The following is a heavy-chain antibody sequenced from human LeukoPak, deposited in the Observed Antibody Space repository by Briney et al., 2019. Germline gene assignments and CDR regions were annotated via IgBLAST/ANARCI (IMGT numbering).Heavy chain of an antibody. Sequence: SETLSLTCTVSGGSISSHYWSWIRQPPGKGLEWIGYIYYSGSTNYNPSLKSRVTISVDTSKDQFSLKLSSVTAADTAVYYCARGGTYGSGINWFDPWGQGTLVTVSS. D-gene: IGHD3-10*01. J-gene: IGHJ5*02. V-gene: IGHV4-59*11. CDR2: IYYSGST. CDR3: ARGGTYGSGINWFDP. CDR1: GGSISSHY.